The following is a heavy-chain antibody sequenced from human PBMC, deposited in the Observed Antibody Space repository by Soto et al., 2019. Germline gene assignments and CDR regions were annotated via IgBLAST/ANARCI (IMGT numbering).Heavy chain of an antibody. D-gene: IGHD1-1*01. V-gene: IGHV1-18*01. CDR1: GYSFSNYV. J-gene: IGHJ5*02. CDR3: AREWDDIRDINCFDT. CDR2: ISGYNRRT. Sequence: QLVQSGAEVKKPGASVRVSCKASGYSFSNYVISWVRQPPGQVLECLGWISGYNRRTHYAQRYQGTVTMTTDTSTSTAYMDLTSLTSDDTAVYYCAREWDDIRDINCFDTWGQGTLVSVSS.